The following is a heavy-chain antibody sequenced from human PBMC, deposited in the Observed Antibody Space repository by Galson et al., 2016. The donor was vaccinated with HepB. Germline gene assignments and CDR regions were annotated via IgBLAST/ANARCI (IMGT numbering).Heavy chain of an antibody. V-gene: IGHV3-23*01. CDR2: ISGSGGST. Sequence: LRLSCAASEFTFSNYGMSWVRQAPGKGLDWVSSISGSGGSTYYADSVKGRFTISRDNSKNTLYLQMNSLIAEDTAVYYCATGGPPTDDYWGQGTLVTVSS. CDR1: EFTFSNYG. CDR3: ATGGPPTDDY. D-gene: IGHD1-1*01. J-gene: IGHJ4*02.